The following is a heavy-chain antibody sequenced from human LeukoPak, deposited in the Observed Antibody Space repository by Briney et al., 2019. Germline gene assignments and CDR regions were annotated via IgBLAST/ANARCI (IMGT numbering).Heavy chain of an antibody. CDR3: ARGEEHGSGTVHFDY. J-gene: IGHJ4*02. CDR1: GASISSSHW. D-gene: IGHD3-10*01. Sequence: SETLSLTCAVSGASISSSHWWSWVRQPPRKGLEWIGEIYHGGSTNCNPSLKGRVTISVDRSNNQFSLRLTSVTAADTAVYYCARGEEHGSGTVHFDYWGQGTLVIVSS. V-gene: IGHV4-4*02. CDR2: IYHGGST.